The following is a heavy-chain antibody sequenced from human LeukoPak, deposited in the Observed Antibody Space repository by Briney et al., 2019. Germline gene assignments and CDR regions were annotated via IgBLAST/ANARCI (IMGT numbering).Heavy chain of an antibody. D-gene: IGHD2-2*03. Sequence: GASAKVSCKASGYIFIGYYMHWVRQAPGQGLEWMGWINPNSGDTDYAQKFQGRVTMTRDTSIRTVYMELSSLKSDDTAVYYCTRGRRLDNAPTAPCEYWGQGTLVTVSS. V-gene: IGHV1-2*02. J-gene: IGHJ4*02. CDR3: TRGRRLDNAPTAPCEY. CDR1: GYIFIGYY. CDR2: INPNSGDT.